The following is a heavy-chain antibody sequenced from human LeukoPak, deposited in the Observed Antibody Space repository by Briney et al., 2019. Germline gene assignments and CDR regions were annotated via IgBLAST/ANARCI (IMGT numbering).Heavy chain of an antibody. CDR3: ARDGGGYCSSTSCYGGGGAFDI. V-gene: IGHV3-21*01. CDR1: GFTFSSYS. Sequence: GGSLRLSCAASGFTFSSYSMNWVRQAPGKGLEWVSSISSSSYIYYADSVKGRFTISRDNAKNSLYLQMNSLRAEDAAVYYCARDGGGYCSSTSCYGGGGAFDIWGQGTMVTVSS. CDR2: ISSSSYI. D-gene: IGHD2-2*01. J-gene: IGHJ3*02.